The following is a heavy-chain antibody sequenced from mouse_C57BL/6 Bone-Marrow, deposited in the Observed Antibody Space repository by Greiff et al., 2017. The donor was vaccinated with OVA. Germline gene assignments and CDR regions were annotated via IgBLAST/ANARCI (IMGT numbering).Heavy chain of an antibody. D-gene: IGHD1-1*01. CDR2: IHPNSGST. CDR3: ARHYDGSSWGAMDY. V-gene: IGHV1-64*01. Sequence: QVQLQQPGAELVKPGASVKLSCKASGYTFTSYWMHWVKQRPGQGLEWIGMIHPNSGSTNYNEKFKSKATLTVDKSSSTAYMQLSSLTSEDSAVYYCARHYDGSSWGAMDYGGQGTSVTVSS. CDR1: GYTFTSYW. J-gene: IGHJ4*01.